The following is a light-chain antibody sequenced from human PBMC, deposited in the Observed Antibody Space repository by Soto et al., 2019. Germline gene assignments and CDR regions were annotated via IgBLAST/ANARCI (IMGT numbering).Light chain of an antibody. CDR3: QQYYRSPLT. CDR1: QSVFYSSNSKNY. V-gene: IGKV4-1*01. J-gene: IGKJ4*01. CDR2: WAS. Sequence: DIVLTQTPDSLAVSLGERATINCKSSQSVFYSSNSKNYLDWYQQKPGQPPKLLIYWASTRDSGVPDRFTGSGSGTDVTLTINSLQAEDVAVYYCQQYYRSPLTFGGGTKVEI.